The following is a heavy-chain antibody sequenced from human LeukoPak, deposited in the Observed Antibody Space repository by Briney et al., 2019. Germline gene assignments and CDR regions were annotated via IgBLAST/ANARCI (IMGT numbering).Heavy chain of an antibody. Sequence: PGGSLRLSCVASGFTFSSYSMNWVRQAPGKGLEWVSSISSSSSYIYYADSVKGRFTISRDNAKNSLYLQMNSLRAEDTAVYYCARDGVLLWFGELSTDYFDYWGQGTLVTVSS. V-gene: IGHV3-21*01. J-gene: IGHJ4*02. D-gene: IGHD3-10*01. CDR1: GFTFSSYS. CDR2: ISSSSSYI. CDR3: ARDGVLLWFGELSTDYFDY.